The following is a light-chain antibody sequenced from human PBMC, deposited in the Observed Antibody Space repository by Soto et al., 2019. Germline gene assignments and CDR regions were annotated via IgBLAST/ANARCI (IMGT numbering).Light chain of an antibody. CDR3: QQYYSPPLT. V-gene: IGKV4-1*01. J-gene: IGKJ4*01. CDR1: QNVLYSSNNKNQ. Sequence: DIVMTQSPDSLAVSLGERATINSKSSQNVLYSSNNKNQLAWYQQKPGQPPKLLIYWASTRESGVPDRFSGSGSGTDFILTISSLQAEHVAVYYCQQYYSPPLTFGGGTKVEIK. CDR2: WAS.